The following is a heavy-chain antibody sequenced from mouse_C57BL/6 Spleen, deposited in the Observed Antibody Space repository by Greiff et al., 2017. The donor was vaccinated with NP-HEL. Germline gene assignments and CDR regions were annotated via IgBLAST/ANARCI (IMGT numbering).Heavy chain of an antibody. Sequence: VQLQESGAELARPGASVKLSCKASGYTFTSYGISWVKQRTGQGLEWIGEIYPRSGNTYYNEKFKGKATLTADKSSSTAYMELRSLTSEDSAVYFCARSGGYGSSRYYVDYWGQGTTLTVSS. CDR3: ARSGGYGSSRYYVDY. D-gene: IGHD1-1*01. V-gene: IGHV1-81*01. CDR1: GYTFTSYG. CDR2: IYPRSGNT. J-gene: IGHJ2*01.